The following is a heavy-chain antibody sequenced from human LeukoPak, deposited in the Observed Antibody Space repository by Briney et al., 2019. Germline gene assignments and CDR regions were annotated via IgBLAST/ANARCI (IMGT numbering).Heavy chain of an antibody. V-gene: IGHV3-21*01. J-gene: IGHJ5*02. CDR1: GFTFSSYA. D-gene: IGHD6-19*01. CDR3: ARDGKYSSGWYNWFDP. Sequence: GGSLRLSRAASGFTFSSYAMSWVRQAPGKGLEWVSSISSSSSYIYYADSVKGRFTISRDNAKNSLYLQMNSLRAEDTAVYYCARDGKYSSGWYNWFDPWGQGTLVTVSS. CDR2: ISSSSSYI.